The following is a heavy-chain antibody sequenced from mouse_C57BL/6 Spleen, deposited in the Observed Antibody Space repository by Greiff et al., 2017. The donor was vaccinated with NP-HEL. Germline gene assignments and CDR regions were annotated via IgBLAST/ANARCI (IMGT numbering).Heavy chain of an antibody. V-gene: IGHV1-52*01. Sequence: QVQLQQPGAELVRPGFSVKLSCKASGYTFTSYWMHWVKQRPIQGLEWIGNIDPSDSETHYNQKFKDKATLTVDKSSSTAYMQLSSLTSEDSAVYYCARDRYYGGYFDVWGTGTTVTVSS. D-gene: IGHD1-1*01. J-gene: IGHJ1*03. CDR2: IDPSDSET. CDR1: GYTFTSYW. CDR3: ARDRYYGGYFDV.